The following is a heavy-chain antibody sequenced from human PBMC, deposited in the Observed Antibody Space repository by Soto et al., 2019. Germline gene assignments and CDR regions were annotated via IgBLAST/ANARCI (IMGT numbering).Heavy chain of an antibody. CDR3: ARAGAITMLVLDY. V-gene: IGHV3-33*01. D-gene: IGHD3-10*02. J-gene: IGHJ4*02. CDR1: GFTFSSYG. CDR2: IWYDGSNK. Sequence: QVQLVESGGGVVQPGRSLRLSCAASGFTFSSYGMHWVRQAPGKGLEWVAVIWYDGSNKYYADSVKGRFTISRDNSKNTLYLQMNSLRAEDTAVYYCARAGAITMLVLDYWGQGTLVTVSS.